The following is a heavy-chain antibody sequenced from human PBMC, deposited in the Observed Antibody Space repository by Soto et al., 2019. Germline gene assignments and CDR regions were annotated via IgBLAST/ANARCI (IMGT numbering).Heavy chain of an antibody. V-gene: IGHV3-33*01. D-gene: IGHD6-13*01. CDR2: IWHDGSNK. Sequence: QVQLVESGGGVVQPGRSLRLSCAASGFSFSTYGMHWVRQAPGKGLEWVAVIWHDGSNKYYADSVKGRFTISRDNSKNTLYLQMNSLRSEDTAVYYCAMSSPVPWGQGTMVTVSS. CDR3: AMSSPVP. CDR1: GFSFSTYG. J-gene: IGHJ3*01.